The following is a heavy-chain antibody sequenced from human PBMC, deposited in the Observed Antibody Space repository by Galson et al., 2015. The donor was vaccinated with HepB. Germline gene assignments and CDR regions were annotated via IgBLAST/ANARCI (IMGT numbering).Heavy chain of an antibody. D-gene: IGHD2-2*01. CDR2: ISSSSSYI. J-gene: IGHJ4*02. V-gene: IGHV3-21*01. CDR1: GFTFSSYS. Sequence: SLRLSCAASGFTFSSYSMNWVRQAPGKGLEWVSSISSSSSYIYYADSVKGRFTISRDNAKNSLYLQMDSLRAEDTAVYYCARHLDPKVAPAATSPPSPDYWGQGTLVTVSS. CDR3: ARHLDPKVAPAATSPPSPDY.